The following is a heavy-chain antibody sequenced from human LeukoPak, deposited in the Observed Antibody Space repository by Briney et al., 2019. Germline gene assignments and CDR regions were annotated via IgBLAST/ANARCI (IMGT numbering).Heavy chain of an antibody. Sequence: GASVKVSCKASGGTFTSYGISWVRQAPGQGLEWMGRIIPILGIANYAQKFQGRVTITADKSTSTAYMELSSLRSEDTAVYYCARAEYSGSRRDAFDYWGQGTLVTVSS. CDR1: GGTFTSYG. J-gene: IGHJ4*02. D-gene: IGHD1-26*01. V-gene: IGHV1-69*04. CDR3: ARAEYSGSRRDAFDY. CDR2: IIPILGIA.